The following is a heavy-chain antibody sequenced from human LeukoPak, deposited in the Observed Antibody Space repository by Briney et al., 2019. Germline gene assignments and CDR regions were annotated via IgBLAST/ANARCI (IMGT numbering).Heavy chain of an antibody. Sequence: GGSLRLSCTGSGFTFGDYSINWIRQAPGKGLEWVALTRSKDETTEYAASVRGRFPVSRDDSTTIAYLQMNSLKTEDTAFYFCTRGQTLPGAKYYFDHWGQGTLVTVSS. V-gene: IGHV3-49*03. CDR3: TRGQTLPGAKYYFDH. J-gene: IGHJ4*02. CDR2: TRSKDETT. D-gene: IGHD2-21*02. CDR1: GFTFGDYS.